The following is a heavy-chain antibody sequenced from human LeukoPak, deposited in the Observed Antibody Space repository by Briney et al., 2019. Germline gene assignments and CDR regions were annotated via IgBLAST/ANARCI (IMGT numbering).Heavy chain of an antibody. CDR2: MNPNSGNT. V-gene: IGHV1-8*01. CDR1: GYTFTSYN. J-gene: IGHJ4*02. CDR3: AKRGFRYGDFDY. D-gene: IGHD5-18*01. Sequence: ASVTVSCKASGYTFTSYNINWVRQASGQGLEWMGWMNPNSGNTGYAQKFQGRVTMTRNTSISTAYMELSSLRSEDTAVYYCAKRGFRYGDFDYWGQGTLVTVSS.